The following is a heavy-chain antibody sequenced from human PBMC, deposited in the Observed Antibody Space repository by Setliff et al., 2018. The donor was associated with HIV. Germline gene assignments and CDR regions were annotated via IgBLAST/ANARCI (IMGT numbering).Heavy chain of an antibody. CDR3: ARHPAEGSGSYAALKRYFDL. J-gene: IGHJ2*01. Sequence: KPSETLSLTCTVSGASIGSSTYYWGCIRQPPGKGLEWIGSIYYSGSTYYNPSLKSRVTISGDTSKNHFSLKLSSVTAADTAIYYCARHPAEGSGSYAALKRYFDLWGRGTLVTVSS. CDR2: IYYSGST. CDR1: GASIGSSTYY. D-gene: IGHD3-10*01. V-gene: IGHV4-39*01.